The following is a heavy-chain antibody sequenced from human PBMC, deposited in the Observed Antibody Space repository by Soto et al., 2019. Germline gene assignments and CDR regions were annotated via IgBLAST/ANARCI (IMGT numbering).Heavy chain of an antibody. V-gene: IGHV1-18*01. CDR3: AREGPYYDILTGRKGLTRPYNWFDP. CDR1: GYTFTSYG. D-gene: IGHD3-9*01. CDR2: ISAYNGNT. J-gene: IGHJ5*02. Sequence: QVQLVQSGAEVKKPGASVKVSCKASGYTFTSYGISWVRQAPGQGLEWMGWISAYNGNTNYAQKLQGRVTMTTDTSTSTAYMELRSLRSDDTAVYYCAREGPYYDILTGRKGLTRPYNWFDPWGQGTLVTVSS.